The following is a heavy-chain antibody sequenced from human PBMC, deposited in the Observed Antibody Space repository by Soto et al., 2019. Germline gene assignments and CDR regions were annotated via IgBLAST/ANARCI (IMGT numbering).Heavy chain of an antibody. CDR1: RGSISNYY. CDR3: AIRPPPLGWLGVFDF. J-gene: IGHJ4*02. CDR2: VYHNGAT. Sequence: QVQLQESGPGLLKPAETLSLSCTVSRGSISNYYWSWIRQPPGKGPEWIGYVYHNGATNDNPSLQSRLTISLDPSKSPFSLNLKPVTAADTLVYYCAIRPPPLGWLGVFDFWSQGTLVTVSP. D-gene: IGHD5-12*01. V-gene: IGHV4-59*01.